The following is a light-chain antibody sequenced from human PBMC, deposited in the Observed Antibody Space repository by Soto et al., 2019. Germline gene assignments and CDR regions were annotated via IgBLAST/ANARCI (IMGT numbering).Light chain of an antibody. Sequence: QAVVTQPPSVSGAPGQRVTISCTWNSSNIGTGGYDVHWYQQVPGRAPKLLIYDNNNRPSGVPARFSGSKSGTSASLAINGLQAEDEADYYCQSYHSSLSGREVFGGGTKLTVL. CDR2: DNN. V-gene: IGLV1-40*01. J-gene: IGLJ2*01. CDR3: QSYHSSLSGREV. CDR1: SSNIGTGGYD.